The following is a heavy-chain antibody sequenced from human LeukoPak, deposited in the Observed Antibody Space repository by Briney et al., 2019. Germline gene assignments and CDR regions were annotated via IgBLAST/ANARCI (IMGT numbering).Heavy chain of an antibody. CDR2: IYYSGST. Sequence: SETLSLICTVSGGSISSYYWSWIRQPPGKGLEWIGYIYYSGSTNYNPSLMSRVTISVDTSKNQFSLKLSSVTAADTAVYYCVRLNRYCSSTSCSDYWGQGTLVTVSS. J-gene: IGHJ4*02. CDR3: VRLNRYCSSTSCSDY. D-gene: IGHD2-2*01. V-gene: IGHV4-59*08. CDR1: GGSISSYY.